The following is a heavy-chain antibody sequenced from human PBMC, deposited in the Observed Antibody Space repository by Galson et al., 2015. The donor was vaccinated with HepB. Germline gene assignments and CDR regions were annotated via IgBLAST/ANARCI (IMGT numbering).Heavy chain of an antibody. CDR2: ISAYNGNT. V-gene: IGHV1-18*01. CDR1: GYTFTSYG. D-gene: IGHD3-16*01. CDR3: AREEGGGAVGLGDY. Sequence: SVKVSCKASGYTFTSYGISWVRQAPGQGLEWMGWISAYNGNTNYAQKLQGRATMTTDTSTNPDYMELRGLGTDGTAGYYSAREEGGGAVGLGDYWGQGTLVTVSS. J-gene: IGHJ4*02.